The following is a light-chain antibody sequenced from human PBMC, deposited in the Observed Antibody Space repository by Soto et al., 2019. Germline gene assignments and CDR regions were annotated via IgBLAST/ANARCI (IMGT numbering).Light chain of an antibody. CDR1: QSVSNN. J-gene: IGKJ1*01. CDR2: GAY. V-gene: IGKV3-15*01. Sequence: EIVLTQSPGTLSLSPGERATLSCRASQSVSNNYLAWYQQKPGQTPRLVIYGAYNRATGVPARFSGSGSGTDFTLTIRSLQSEDFAVYYCIQYDDWHRTFGQGTKVDIK. CDR3: IQYDDWHRT.